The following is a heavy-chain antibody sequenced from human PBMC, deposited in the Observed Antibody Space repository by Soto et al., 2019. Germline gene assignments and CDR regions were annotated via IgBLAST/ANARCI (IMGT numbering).Heavy chain of an antibody. CDR3: ARDFGWEQRRFRDWYFDL. J-gene: IGHJ2*01. V-gene: IGHV3-7*04. Sequence: EVQLVESRGGLVQPGGSLSLSCAASGFTSGNSWMSWVRQAPGKGLEWVANIHQGGSERYYVDSVKGRFTISRDNAKNSLYLQMNSLRVEDTAIYYCARDFGWEQRRFRDWYFDLWGRGTLVTVSS. CDR2: IHQGGSER. CDR1: GFTSGNSW. D-gene: IGHD3-10*01.